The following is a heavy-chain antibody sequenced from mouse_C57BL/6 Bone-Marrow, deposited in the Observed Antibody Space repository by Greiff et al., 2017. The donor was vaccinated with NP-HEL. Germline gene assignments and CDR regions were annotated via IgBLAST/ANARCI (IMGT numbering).Heavy chain of an antibody. CDR2: INYDGSST. J-gene: IGHJ3*01. Sequence: EVKLMESEGGLVQPGSSMKLSCTASGFTFSDYYMAWVRQVPEKGLEWVANINYDGSSTYYLDSLKSRFIISRDNAKNILYLQMSSLKSEDTATYYCARDEGPAWFAYWGQGTLVTVSA. CDR1: GFTFSDYY. V-gene: IGHV5-16*01. CDR3: ARDEGPAWFAY.